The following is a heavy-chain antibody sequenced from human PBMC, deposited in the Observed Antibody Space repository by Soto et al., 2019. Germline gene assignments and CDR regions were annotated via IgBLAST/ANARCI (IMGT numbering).Heavy chain of an antibody. CDR3: AREVWGGSGWYLGNWFDP. J-gene: IGHJ5*02. Sequence: PSETLSLTCAVSSGSISSSNWWSWVRQPPGKGLEWIGEIYHSGSTNYNPSLKSRVTISVDKSKNQFSLKLSSVTAADTAVYYCAREVWGGSGWYLGNWFDPWGQGTLVTSPQ. CDR2: IYHSGST. CDR1: SGSISSSNW. V-gene: IGHV4-4*02. D-gene: IGHD6-19*01.